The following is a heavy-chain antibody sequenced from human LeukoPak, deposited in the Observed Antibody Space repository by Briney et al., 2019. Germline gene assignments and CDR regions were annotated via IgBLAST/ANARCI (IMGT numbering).Heavy chain of an antibody. J-gene: IGHJ4*02. D-gene: IGHD3/OR15-3a*01. CDR1: GGSISTYY. V-gene: IGHV4-59*01. Sequence: PSETLSLTCTVSGGSISTYYWTWIRQPPGKGLEWLGYIYYSGSTNYNPSLKTRITILVDTSKTQFSLKLTSVTAADTAVYYFARSLWADWVFASWGESTLVTVSS. CDR2: IYYSGST. CDR3: ARSLWADWVFAS.